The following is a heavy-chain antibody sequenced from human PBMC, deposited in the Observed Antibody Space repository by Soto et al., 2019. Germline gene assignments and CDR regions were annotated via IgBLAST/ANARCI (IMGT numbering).Heavy chain of an antibody. V-gene: IGHV3-23*01. Sequence: GGSLRLSCGVSGFTVTSNGVSWVRQAPGKGLEWVSSISSTAGRTSSYADSVKGRFAISRDFSDNTVYLQMNNLRVDDTAVYFCAKGVLSFHYGMEVWGQGTTVTVSS. CDR1: GFTVTSNG. CDR2: ISSTAGRTS. CDR3: AKGVLSFHYGMEV. J-gene: IGHJ6*02. D-gene: IGHD3-10*01.